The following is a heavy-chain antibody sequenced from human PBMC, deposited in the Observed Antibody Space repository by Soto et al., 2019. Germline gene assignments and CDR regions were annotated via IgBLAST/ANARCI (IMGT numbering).Heavy chain of an antibody. V-gene: IGHV1-2*04. CDR1: GYTFTGYY. J-gene: IGHJ6*02. CDR2: ITPNSGDT. Sequence: VQLVQSGAEVKKPGASVKVSCETSGYTFTGYYMHWVRQAPGQGLEWMGRITPNSGDTNYAQKLQGWVTMTRDTSTSIASLELSRLKSDDTAVYYCARGGTMVRGITLSYPLDVWGQGTTVTVSS. D-gene: IGHD3-10*01. CDR3: ARGGTMVRGITLSYPLDV.